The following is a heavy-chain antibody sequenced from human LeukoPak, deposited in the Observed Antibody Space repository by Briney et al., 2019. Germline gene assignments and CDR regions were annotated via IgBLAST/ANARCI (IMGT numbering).Heavy chain of an antibody. D-gene: IGHD2-21*01. CDR3: AKPGGDRWVVIAIRVGNYFDY. V-gene: IGHV1-18*01. J-gene: IGHJ4*02. Sequence: ASVKVSCKASGYTFTSYGISWVRQAPGQGLEWMGWISTYNGNTNYAQKLQGRVTTTTDTSTSTAYMEVRSLRSDDTAVYYCAKPGGDRWVVIAIRVGNYFDYWGQGTLVTVSS. CDR1: GYTFTSYG. CDR2: ISTYNGNT.